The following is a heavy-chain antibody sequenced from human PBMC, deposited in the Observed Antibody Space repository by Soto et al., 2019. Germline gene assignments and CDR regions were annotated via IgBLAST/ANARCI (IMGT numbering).Heavy chain of an antibody. CDR2: ISYDGSNK. CDR3: AKDLQWLVQGATY. Sequence: QVRLVESGRGVVQPGRSLRLSCADCGFTFTNYGMHWVRQVPGKGLEWVAVISYDGSNKYYADSVKGRFTISRDNPKNTLLLQMNSQRADDTAVYYGAKDLQWLVQGATYWGQGTVVTVSS. J-gene: IGHJ4*02. CDR1: GFTFTNYG. D-gene: IGHD6-19*01. V-gene: IGHV3-30*18.